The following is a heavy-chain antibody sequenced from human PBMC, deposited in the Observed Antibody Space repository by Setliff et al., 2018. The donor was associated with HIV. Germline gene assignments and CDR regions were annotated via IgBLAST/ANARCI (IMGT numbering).Heavy chain of an antibody. CDR2: LHYSVSS. CDR1: GDSISSYY. CDR3: ARNRLTVAAVRYYYMDV. V-gene: IGHV4-59*08. Sequence: LSLTCNVSGDSISSYYWSWIRPPPGKGLEWIGYLHYSVSSNYNPSLKSRVTISVDTSKNQFSLKLSSVTVADTAVYYCARNRLTVAAVRYYYMDVWGKGTTVTVSS. J-gene: IGHJ6*03. D-gene: IGHD6-19*01.